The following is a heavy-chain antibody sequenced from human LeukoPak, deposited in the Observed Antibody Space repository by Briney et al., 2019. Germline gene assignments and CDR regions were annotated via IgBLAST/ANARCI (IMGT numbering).Heavy chain of an antibody. D-gene: IGHD3-10*01. CDR3: AKDRVGYYGSGSYTNFDY. V-gene: IGHV3-9*01. CDR2: ISWNSGSI. J-gene: IGHJ4*02. CDR1: GFTFDDYA. Sequence: PGRSLRPSCAASGFTFDDYAMHWVRQAPGKGLEWVSGISWNSGSIGYADSVKGRFTISRDNAKNSLYLQMNSLRAEDTALYYCAKDRVGYYGSGSYTNFDYWGQGTLVTVS.